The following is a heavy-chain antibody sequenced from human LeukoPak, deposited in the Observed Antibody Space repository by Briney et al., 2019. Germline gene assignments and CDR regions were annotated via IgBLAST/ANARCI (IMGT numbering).Heavy chain of an antibody. J-gene: IGHJ5*02. Sequence: KASETLSLTCTVSGGSISSSSYYWGWIRQPPGKGLEWIGSIYYSGSTYYNPSLKSRVTISVDTSKNQFSLKLSSVTAADTAVYYCARADGSSWYRVYGWFDPWGQGTLVTVSS. CDR1: GGSISSSSYY. V-gene: IGHV4-39*07. CDR3: ARADGSSWYRVYGWFDP. D-gene: IGHD6-13*01. CDR2: IYYSGST.